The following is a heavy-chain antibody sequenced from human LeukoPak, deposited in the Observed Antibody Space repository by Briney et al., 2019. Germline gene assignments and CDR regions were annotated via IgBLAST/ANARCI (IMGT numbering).Heavy chain of an antibody. CDR2: IFPSGGEI. D-gene: IGHD2-8*02. CDR1: GFAFSTFA. CDR3: ATYRQVLLPFES. Sequence: GGSLRLSCAASGFAFSTFAMIWVRQPPGKGLEWVSSIFPSGGEIHYADSVRGRFTISRDNSKSTLSLQMNSLRAEDTAIYYCATYRQVLLPFESWGQGTLVTVSS. V-gene: IGHV3-23*01. J-gene: IGHJ4*02.